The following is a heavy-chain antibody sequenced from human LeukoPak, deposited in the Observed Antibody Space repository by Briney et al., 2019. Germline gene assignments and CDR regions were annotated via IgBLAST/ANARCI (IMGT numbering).Heavy chain of an antibody. V-gene: IGHV3-64D*06. CDR3: VKVLTGYYYYFDS. CDR2: IISNGGST. CDR1: GFTFSSYA. Sequence: GGSLRLSCSASGFTFSSYAMHWVRQAPGKGQEYVSGIISNGGSTYYADSVKGRFTTSRDNSKNTLYLQMSSLRAEDTAVYYCVKVLTGYYYYFDSWGQGTLVTVSS. D-gene: IGHD3-9*01. J-gene: IGHJ4*02.